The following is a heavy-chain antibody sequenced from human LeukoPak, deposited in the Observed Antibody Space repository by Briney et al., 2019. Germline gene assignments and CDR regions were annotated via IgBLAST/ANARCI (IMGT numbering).Heavy chain of an antibody. CDR2: VNPSTGGT. Sequence: ASVKVSCKASGYTFTGYYINWVRHAPGQAPEWVGWVNPSTGGTRYAQKFQGRVTMTRDTSITTAFMELRGLTFDDTAVFYCVREAGPLDWGQGTLVTVSS. V-gene: IGHV1-2*02. J-gene: IGHJ4*02. CDR1: GYTFTGYY. CDR3: VREAGPLD.